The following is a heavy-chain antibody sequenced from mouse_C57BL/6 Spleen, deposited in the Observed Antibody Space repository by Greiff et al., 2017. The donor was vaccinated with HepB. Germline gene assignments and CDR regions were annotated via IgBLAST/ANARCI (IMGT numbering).Heavy chain of an antibody. V-gene: IGHV3-6*01. CDR2: ISYDGSN. CDR3: AKYDYGIAY. Sequence: EVQRVESGPGLVKPSQSLSLTCSVTGYSITSGYYWNWIRQFPGNKLEWMGYISYDGSNNYNPSLKNRISITRDTSKNQFFLKLNSVTTEDTATYYCAKYDYGIAYWGQGTLVTVSA. J-gene: IGHJ3*01. D-gene: IGHD2-4*01. CDR1: GYSITSGYY.